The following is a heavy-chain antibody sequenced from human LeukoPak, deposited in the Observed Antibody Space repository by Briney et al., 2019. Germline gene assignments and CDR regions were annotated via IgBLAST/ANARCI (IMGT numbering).Heavy chain of an antibody. V-gene: IGHV1-2*02. CDR1: GYTFTGYY. CDR2: INPNSDGT. Sequence: EASVKVSCKAPGYTFTGYYMYWVRQAPGQGLEWMGWINPNSDGTNYAQKFQGRVTMTTDTSISTAYMELSRLTSDDTAVYYCARDSTFGELPHWGQGTLVTVSS. J-gene: IGHJ4*02. D-gene: IGHD3-10*01. CDR3: ARDSTFGELPH.